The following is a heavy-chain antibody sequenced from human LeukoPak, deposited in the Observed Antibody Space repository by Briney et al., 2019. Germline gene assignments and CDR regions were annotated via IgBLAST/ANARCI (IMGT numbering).Heavy chain of an antibody. CDR3: ARVLSSMVRGPARWFDP. D-gene: IGHD3-10*01. J-gene: IGHJ5*02. CDR1: GFTFSSYA. CDR2: ISGSGGST. V-gene: IGHV3-23*01. Sequence: PGGSLRLSCAASGFTFSSYAMSWVRQAPGKGLEWVSAISGSGGSTYYADSVKGRFTISRDNSKNTLYLQMNSLRAEDTAVYYCARVLSSMVRGPARWFDPWGQGTLVTVSS.